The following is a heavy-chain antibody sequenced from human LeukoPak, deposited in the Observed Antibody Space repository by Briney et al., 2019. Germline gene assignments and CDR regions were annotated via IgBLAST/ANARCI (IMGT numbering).Heavy chain of an antibody. J-gene: IGHJ6*03. V-gene: IGHV1-18*01. CDR3: ARSGGYYFYMDV. CDR1: GYTFSNSG. D-gene: IGHD1-26*01. CDR2: ISTYSGTT. Sequence: ASVKVSCKASGYTFSNSGISWVRQAPGQGLECMGWISTYSGTTNYAHNLQGRLTMTTDTSTSTAYMELRNLKSDDTAVYYCARSGGYYFYMDVWGKGTTVTVSS.